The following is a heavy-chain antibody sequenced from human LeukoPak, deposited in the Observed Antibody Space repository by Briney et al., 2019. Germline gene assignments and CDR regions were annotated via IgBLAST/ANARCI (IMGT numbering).Heavy chain of an antibody. CDR1: GYTFNGYY. CDR2: INPNSGGT. V-gene: IGHV1-2*06. Sequence: ASXXVSCKASGYTFNGYYMHWVRQAPGQGLEWMGRINPNSGGTNYAQKFQGRVTMTRDTSISTAYMELSRLISDDTAVYYCAREVDRDGYSRHFDYWGQGTLVTVSS. CDR3: AREVDRDGYSRHFDY. J-gene: IGHJ4*02. D-gene: IGHD5-24*01.